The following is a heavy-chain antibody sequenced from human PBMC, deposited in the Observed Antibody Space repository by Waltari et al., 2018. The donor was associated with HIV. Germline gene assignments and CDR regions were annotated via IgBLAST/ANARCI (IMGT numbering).Heavy chain of an antibody. CDR3: ARDTYCSSTSCYTGFDY. J-gene: IGHJ4*02. Sequence: EVQLVESGGGLVKPGGSLRLSCAASGFTFSSYSMNWVRQAPGKGLEWVSSISSSSSYIYYADSVKGRFTISRDNAKNSLYLQMNSLRAEDTAVYYCARDTYCSSTSCYTGFDYWGQGTLVTVSS. CDR1: GFTFSSYS. CDR2: ISSSSSYI. V-gene: IGHV3-21*01. D-gene: IGHD2-2*01.